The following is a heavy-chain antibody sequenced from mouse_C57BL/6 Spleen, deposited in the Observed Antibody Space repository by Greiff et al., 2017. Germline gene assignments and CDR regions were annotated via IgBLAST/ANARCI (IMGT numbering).Heavy chain of an antibody. Sequence: EVKLVESGGDLVKPGGSLKLSCAASGFTFSSYGMSWVRQTPDKRLEWVATISSGGSYTYYPDSVKGRFTISRDNAKNTLYLQVSSLKSEDTAMYYCARHSSYVDYWGKGTTLTVSS. CDR3: ARHSSYVDY. CDR1: GFTFSSYG. V-gene: IGHV5-6*02. J-gene: IGHJ2*01. D-gene: IGHD1-1*01. CDR2: ISSGGSYT.